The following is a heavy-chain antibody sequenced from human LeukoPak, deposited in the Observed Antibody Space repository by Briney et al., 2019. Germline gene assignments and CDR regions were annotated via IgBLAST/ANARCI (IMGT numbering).Heavy chain of an antibody. CDR3: AKGPSVSRYFDY. Sequence: PGGSLRLSCAASGFTFSSYWMTWVRQAPGKGLEWVANIKPDESEKYYVDSVKGRFTVSRDNAKNSLYLQMNSLRAEDTAFYYCAKGPSVSRYFDYWGQGTLVTVSS. CDR1: GFTFSSYW. D-gene: IGHD3-3*01. J-gene: IGHJ4*02. V-gene: IGHV3-7*03. CDR2: IKPDESEK.